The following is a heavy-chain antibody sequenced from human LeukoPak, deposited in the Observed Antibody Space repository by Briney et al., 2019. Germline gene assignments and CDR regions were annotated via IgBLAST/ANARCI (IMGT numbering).Heavy chain of an antibody. J-gene: IGHJ5*01. CDR3: ARIPGIAADS. V-gene: IGHV3-7*01. D-gene: IGHD6-13*01. CDR2: MKQNGSEK. CDR1: GFTFSNYW. Sequence: GGSLRLSCAASGFTFSNYWMSWFRQAPGKGLEGVANMKQNGSEKYYVDSVKGRFTISRDNAKNTLYLQMNSLRAEDTAVYYCARIPGIAADSWGQGTLVTVSS.